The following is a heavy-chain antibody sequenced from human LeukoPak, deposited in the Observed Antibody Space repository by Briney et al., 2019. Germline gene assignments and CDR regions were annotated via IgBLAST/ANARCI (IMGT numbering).Heavy chain of an antibody. CDR1: GFTFSSYA. Sequence: GGSLRLSCAASGFTFSSYAMSWVRQAPGKGLEWVSAISGSGGSTYYADSVKGRFTISRDNSKNTLYLQMNSLTAEDTAVYYCAKDLGIAQQQLVRGDYFDYWGQGTLVTVSS. V-gene: IGHV3-23*01. D-gene: IGHD6-13*01. J-gene: IGHJ4*02. CDR3: AKDLGIAQQQLVRGDYFDY. CDR2: ISGSGGST.